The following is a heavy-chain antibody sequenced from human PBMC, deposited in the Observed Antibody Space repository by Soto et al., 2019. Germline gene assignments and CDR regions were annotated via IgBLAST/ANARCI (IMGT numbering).Heavy chain of an antibody. CDR3: ARVAGPLYCSGGSCYSFWFDP. J-gene: IGHJ5*02. CDR1: GGSITSGGYY. D-gene: IGHD2-15*01. CDR2: IYYSGST. Sequence: QVQLQESGPGLVKPSQTLSLTCTVSGGSITSGGYYWSWIRQHPGKGLEYVGYIYYSGSTYYNSSLKSRVTISVDTSKNQFSLKLSSVTAADTAVYYCARVAGPLYCSGGSCYSFWFDPWGQGTLVTVSS. V-gene: IGHV4-31*03.